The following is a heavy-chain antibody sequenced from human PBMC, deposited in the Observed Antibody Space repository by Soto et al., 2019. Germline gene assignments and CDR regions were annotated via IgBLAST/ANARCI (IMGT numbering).Heavy chain of an antibody. CDR2: INAGNGNT. V-gene: IGHV1-3*01. CDR3: ARSRIAAAGSSRAFDI. J-gene: IGHJ3*02. Sequence: ASVKVSCKASGYIFTSYVMEWVRQAPGQRLEWMGWINAGNGNTKYSQKFQGRVTITRDTSANTAYMELSSLRSEDTAVYYCARSRIAAAGSSRAFDIWGQGTMVTVSS. D-gene: IGHD6-13*01. CDR1: GYIFTSYV.